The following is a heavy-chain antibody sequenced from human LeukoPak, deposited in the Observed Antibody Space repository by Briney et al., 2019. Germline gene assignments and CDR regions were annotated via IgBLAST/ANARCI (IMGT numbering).Heavy chain of an antibody. CDR1: VYTFTSYD. Sequence: ASVKVSCTASVYTFTSYDINGVRQAPGQGLEWMGWMNPNSGSPCYAQKFQGRVTITRNTSISTAYMELSGLRSEDTAVYYCARGRSTGYPYYFEYWGQGTLVTVSS. V-gene: IGHV1-8*03. CDR2: MNPNSGSP. CDR3: ARGRSTGYPYYFEY. J-gene: IGHJ4*02. D-gene: IGHD5-12*01.